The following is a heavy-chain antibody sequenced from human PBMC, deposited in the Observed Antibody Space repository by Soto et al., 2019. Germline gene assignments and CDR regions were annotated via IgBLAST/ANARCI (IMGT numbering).Heavy chain of an antibody. CDR3: ARNSDSVPFLEWPQAFDT. CDR1: GYTFTSYG. CDR2: ISAYNGNT. J-gene: IGHJ3*02. Sequence: GASVKVSCKASGYTFTSYGISWVRQAPGQGLEGMGWISAYNGNTNYAQELQGRVTMTTDTSTSTAYMELRSLRSDDTAVYYCARNSDSVPFLEWPQAFDTWAQETMVTVSS. D-gene: IGHD3-3*01. V-gene: IGHV1-18*01.